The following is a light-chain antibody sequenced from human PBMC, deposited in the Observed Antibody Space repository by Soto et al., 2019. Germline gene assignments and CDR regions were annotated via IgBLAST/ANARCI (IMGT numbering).Light chain of an antibody. CDR2: LGS. CDR1: QSLLHSNGYNY. V-gene: IGKV2-28*01. Sequence: DIVMTQSPLSLPVTPGEPASISCRSSQSLLHSNGYNYLDWYLQKPGQSPQLLIYLGSNRASGVPDRFSGSGSGTDFKLKSSRVEAEDVGVYYCMQALQTPRTFGQGTKLEIK. J-gene: IGKJ2*01. CDR3: MQALQTPRT.